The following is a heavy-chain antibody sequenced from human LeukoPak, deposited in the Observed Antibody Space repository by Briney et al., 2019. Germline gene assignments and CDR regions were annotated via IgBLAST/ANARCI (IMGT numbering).Heavy chain of an antibody. V-gene: IGHV3-30-3*01. CDR1: GFTFSSYA. D-gene: IGHD3-10*01. CDR3: AKDITQPGFGAFDI. CDR2: ISYDGSNK. Sequence: PGRSLRLSCAASGFTFSSYAMHWVRQAPGKGLEWVAVISYDGSNKYYADSVKGRFTISRDNSKNTLYLQMNSLRAEDTAVYYCAKDITQPGFGAFDIWGQGTMVTVSS. J-gene: IGHJ3*02.